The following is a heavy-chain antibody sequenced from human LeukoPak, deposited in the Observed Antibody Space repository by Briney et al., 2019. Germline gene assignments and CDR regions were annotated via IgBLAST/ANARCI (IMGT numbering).Heavy chain of an antibody. CDR1: GFTFSSYW. J-gene: IGHJ5*02. CDR2: IKDDGSQK. V-gene: IGHV3-7*01. Sequence: GGSLRLSCAASGFTFSSYWMAWVRQAPGKGLEWVGNIKDDGSQKYYVDSVKGRFTISRDNAKNSLYLQMESLRVEDTAVYYCANFQTVGVKPFEHWGQGTLVTVSS. CDR3: ANFQTVGVKPFEH. D-gene: IGHD1-26*01.